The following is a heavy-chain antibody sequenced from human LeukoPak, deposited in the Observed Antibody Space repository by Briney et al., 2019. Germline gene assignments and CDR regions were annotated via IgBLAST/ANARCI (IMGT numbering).Heavy chain of an antibody. CDR2: ISSTSTFI. Sequence: PGGSLRLSCAASGFTFSRYSMNWVRQAPGKGLEWVASISSTSTFIYSADSVKGRFTISRDTAKNSLFLQMNSLRAEDTAIYYCARDYFDSRDYPHTYYYYYMDVWGKGTTVTVSS. V-gene: IGHV3-21*01. CDR1: GFTFSRYS. D-gene: IGHD3-22*01. CDR3: ARDYFDSRDYPHTYYYYYMDV. J-gene: IGHJ6*03.